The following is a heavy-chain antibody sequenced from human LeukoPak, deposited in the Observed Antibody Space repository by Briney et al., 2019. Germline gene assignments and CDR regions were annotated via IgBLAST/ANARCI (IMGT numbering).Heavy chain of an antibody. CDR1: VITFSGFA. V-gene: IGHV3-23*01. CDR3: ARVGYYYHSGIYHRAEYFQH. Sequence: GGSLRLSCAASVITFSGFAVSWGPQSPGTGVRGCSVISDSVGSTYYADSVKGRFTISRDNSKNTLYLQMSSLRAEDTAVYYCARVGYYYHSGIYHRAEYFQHWGQGTLVTVSS. D-gene: IGHD3-10*01. J-gene: IGHJ1*01. CDR2: ISDSVGST.